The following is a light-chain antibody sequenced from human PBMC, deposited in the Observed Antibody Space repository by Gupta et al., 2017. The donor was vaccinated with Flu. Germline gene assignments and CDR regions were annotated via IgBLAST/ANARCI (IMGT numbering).Light chain of an antibody. V-gene: IGLV3-9*01. CDR1: NIATRN. CDR3: HAWDSVTASV. CDR2: RNN. Sequence: SSALTQPFPWSVAMGQTATITCGGKNIATRNVHWYQQKPGQAPVLIIYRNNNRPSGIPDRFSGSKSENTAALTINGAQDGDEADYYCHAWDSVTASVFGGGTKVTVL. J-gene: IGLJ3*02.